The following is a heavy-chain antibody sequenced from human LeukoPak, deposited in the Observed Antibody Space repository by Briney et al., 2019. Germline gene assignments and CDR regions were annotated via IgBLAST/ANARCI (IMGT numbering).Heavy chain of an antibody. J-gene: IGHJ4*02. D-gene: IGHD2-8*01. Sequence: GGSLRLSCAASGCTFDDYGMSWVRQAPGKGLEWVSGINWNGGSTGYADSVKGRFTISRDNAKNSLYLQVNSLRVEDTALYYCARGFCTNGVCYLFDCWGQGTLVTVSS. CDR3: ARGFCTNGVCYLFDC. CDR2: INWNGGST. V-gene: IGHV3-20*04. CDR1: GCTFDDYG.